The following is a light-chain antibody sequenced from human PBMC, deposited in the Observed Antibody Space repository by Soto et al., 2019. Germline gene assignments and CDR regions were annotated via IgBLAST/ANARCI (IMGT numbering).Light chain of an antibody. CDR1: QSISSW. CDR2: KAS. CDR3: QQYNSYPT. J-gene: IGKJ1*01. V-gene: IGKV1-5*03. Sequence: DIQMTQSPSTLSASVGDRVTITCRASQSISSWLAWYQQKPGKAPKLLIYKASSLESGVPSRFSGSGSGTEFTLTISSLQPDYFATYYCQQYNSYPTFGQATKVQIK.